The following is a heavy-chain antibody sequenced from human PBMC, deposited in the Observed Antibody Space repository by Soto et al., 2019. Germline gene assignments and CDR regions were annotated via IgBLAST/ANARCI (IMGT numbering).Heavy chain of an antibody. CDR1: GFTFSSYA. J-gene: IGHJ5*02. Sequence: PGGSLRLSCAASGFTFSSYAMSWVRQAQGKGLEWVTAISGGGGSTYYADSVKGRFTISRDNSKNTLYLQMNSLRAEDTAVYYCAKDIDYDFWSGSFDPWGQGTLVTVSS. CDR3: AKDIDYDFWSGSFDP. CDR2: ISGGGGST. D-gene: IGHD3-3*01. V-gene: IGHV3-23*01.